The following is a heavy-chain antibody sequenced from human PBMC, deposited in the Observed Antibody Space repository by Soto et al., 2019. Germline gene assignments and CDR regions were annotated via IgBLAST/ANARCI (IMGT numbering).Heavy chain of an antibody. D-gene: IGHD3-16*01. Sequence: ASVKVSCKALGYTSSSYGINWVRQAPGQGLEWMGWISVFNGDTKYAQKFQGRVAITKDPGTSTAHMELRSLRSDDAAVYFCATKDDHKDDQPYYYGMDVWGQGTTVTV. CDR1: GYTSSSYG. CDR3: ATKDDHKDDQPYYYGMDV. CDR2: ISVFNGDT. V-gene: IGHV1-18*01. J-gene: IGHJ6*02.